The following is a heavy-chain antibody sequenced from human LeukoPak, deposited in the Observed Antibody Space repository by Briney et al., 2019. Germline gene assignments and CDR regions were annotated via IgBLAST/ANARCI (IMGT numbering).Heavy chain of an antibody. CDR3: AKVQCSSTSCYRDGGYFQH. CDR1: GFTFSSYA. Sequence: GGSLRLSCAASGFTFSSYAMSWVRQAPGKGQEWVSAISGSGGSTYYADSVKGRFTISRDNSKNTLYLQMNSLRAEDTAVYYCAKVQCSSTSCYRDGGYFQHWGQGTLVTVSS. CDR2: ISGSGGST. J-gene: IGHJ1*01. V-gene: IGHV3-23*01. D-gene: IGHD2-2*01.